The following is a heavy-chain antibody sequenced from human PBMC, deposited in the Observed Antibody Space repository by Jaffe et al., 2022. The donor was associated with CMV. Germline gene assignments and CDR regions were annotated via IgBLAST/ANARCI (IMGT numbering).Heavy chain of an antibody. Sequence: QVQLQQWGAGLLKPSETLSLTCAVYGGSFSGYYWSWIRQPPGKGLEWIGEINHSGSTNYNPSLKSRVTISVDTSKNQFSLKLSSVTAADTAVYYCARGRQMVRGVRIQIGWFDPWGQGTLVTVSS. D-gene: IGHD3-10*01. CDR1: GGSFSGYY. J-gene: IGHJ5*02. CDR3: ARGRQMVRGVRIQIGWFDP. CDR2: INHSGST. V-gene: IGHV4-34*01.